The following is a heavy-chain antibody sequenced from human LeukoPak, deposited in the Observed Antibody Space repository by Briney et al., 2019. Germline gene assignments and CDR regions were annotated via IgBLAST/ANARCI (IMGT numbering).Heavy chain of an antibody. CDR1: GYSFTSYW. J-gene: IGHJ3*02. V-gene: IGHV5-51*01. D-gene: IGHD2-21*02. CDR2: IYPGDSDT. CDR3: ASIRGDLDDAFDI. Sequence: GESLKISCKGSGYSFTSYWIGWVRQMPGKGLEWMGIIYPGDSDTRYSPPFQGQVTISADKSISTAYLQWSSLKASDTAMYYCASIRGDLDDAFDIWGQGTMVTVSS.